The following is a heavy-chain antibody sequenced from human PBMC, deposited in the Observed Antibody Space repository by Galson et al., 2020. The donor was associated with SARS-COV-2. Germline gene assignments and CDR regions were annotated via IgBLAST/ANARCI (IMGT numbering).Heavy chain of an antibody. Sequence: TGGSLRLSCAASGFTFSLYSMSWVRQAPGKGLEWISYISKSSDIIYYADSVKGRFTIARDNANNSVYLQMNSLRDEDTAVYYCARDELPGYSGTYRLGYWGQGTLVTVSS. CDR3: ARDELPGYSGTYRLGY. D-gene: IGHD5-12*01. CDR1: GFTFSLYS. J-gene: IGHJ4*02. V-gene: IGHV3-48*02. CDR2: ISKSSDII.